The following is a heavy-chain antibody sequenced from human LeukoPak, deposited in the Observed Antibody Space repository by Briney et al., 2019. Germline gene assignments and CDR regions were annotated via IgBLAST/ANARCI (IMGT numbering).Heavy chain of an antibody. D-gene: IGHD6-13*01. Sequence: SETLSLTCSVSGGSISSSSYYWGWIRQPPGKGLEWIASIYYTGSTFYNPSVKSRVTISVDTSKNQFSLELNSVTAADTAVYYCASEIAAAVQDAFDIWGQGTMVTASS. J-gene: IGHJ3*02. CDR2: IYYTGST. CDR1: GGSISSSSYY. CDR3: ASEIAAAVQDAFDI. V-gene: IGHV4-39*01.